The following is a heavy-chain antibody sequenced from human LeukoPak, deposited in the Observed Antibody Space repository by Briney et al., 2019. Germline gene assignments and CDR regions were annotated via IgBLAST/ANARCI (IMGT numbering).Heavy chain of an antibody. CDR2: INSDGSST. Sequence: GGSLRLSCAASGFTFSSYWMHWVRQAPGKGLVWVSRINSDGSSTSYADSVKGRFTISRDNAKNTLYLQINSLRAEDTAVYYCASVYYDYVWGSYRQALDYWGQGTLVTVSS. V-gene: IGHV3-74*01. J-gene: IGHJ4*02. CDR3: ASVYYDYVWGSYRQALDY. D-gene: IGHD3-16*02. CDR1: GFTFSSYW.